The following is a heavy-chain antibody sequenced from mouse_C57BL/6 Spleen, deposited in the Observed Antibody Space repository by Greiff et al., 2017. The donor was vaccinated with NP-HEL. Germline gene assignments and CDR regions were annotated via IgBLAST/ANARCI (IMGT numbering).Heavy chain of an antibody. CDR1: GYSITSGYY. D-gene: IGHD1-1*01. V-gene: IGHV3-6*01. CDR3: AREGGYYGSSLDY. Sequence: EVQLVESGPGLVKPSQSLSLTCSVTGYSITSGYYWNWIRQFPGNKLEWMGYISYDGSNNYNPSLKNRISITRDTAKNQFFLRLDSVKTEDTTTYYCAREGGYYGSSLDYWGKGTTLTVSS. J-gene: IGHJ2*01. CDR2: ISYDGSN.